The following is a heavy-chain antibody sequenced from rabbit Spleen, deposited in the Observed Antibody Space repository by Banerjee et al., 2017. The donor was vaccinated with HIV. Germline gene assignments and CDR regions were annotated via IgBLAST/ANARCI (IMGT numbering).Heavy chain of an antibody. V-gene: IGHV1S25*01. Sequence: EESGGGLVTPAGTLTLTCTASGSDISGYRIGWVRQAPGKGLESIGFNNIGGSTYYANWAKGRFTISRTSTTVDLKMTSLTAADTATYFCMRDAGNGYNYFDLWGQGTLVTVS. J-gene: IGHJ4*01. CDR3: MRDAGNGYNYFDL. CDR1: GSDISGYR. CDR2: NNIGGST. D-gene: IGHD8-1*01.